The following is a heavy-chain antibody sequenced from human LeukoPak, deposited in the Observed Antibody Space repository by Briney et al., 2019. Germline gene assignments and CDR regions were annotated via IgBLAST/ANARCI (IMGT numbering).Heavy chain of an antibody. J-gene: IGHJ5*01. D-gene: IGHD1-26*01. CDR3: AKGNTGTYYDNWFDP. V-gene: IGHV3-43D*03. CDR1: GFDFDDFA. CDR2: VSWDGGST. Sequence: PGGSLRLSCAASGFDFDDFAMHWVRQAPGKGLEWISLVSWDGGSTYYSDSVKGRFTISRDNSKNSLSLQMNSLRAEDTALYYCAKGNTGTYYDNWFDPWGQGTLVIVSS.